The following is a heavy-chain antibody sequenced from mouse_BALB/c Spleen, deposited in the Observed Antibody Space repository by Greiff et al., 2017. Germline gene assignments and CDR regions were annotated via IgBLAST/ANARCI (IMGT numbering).Heavy chain of an antibody. J-gene: IGHJ3*01. V-gene: IGHV5-12-2*01. D-gene: IGHD2-2*01. CDR1: GFTFSSYT. CDR3: ARHRDGYDGANWPFAY. Sequence: DVQLQESGGGLVQPGGSLKLSCAASGFTFSSYTMSWVRQTPEKRLEWVAYISNGGGSTYYPDTVKGRFTISRDNAKNTLYLQMSSLKSEDTAMYYCARHRDGYDGANWPFAYWGQGTLVTVSA. CDR2: ISNGGGST.